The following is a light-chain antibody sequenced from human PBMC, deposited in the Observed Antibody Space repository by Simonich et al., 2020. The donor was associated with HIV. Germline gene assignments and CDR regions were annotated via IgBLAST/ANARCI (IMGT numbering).Light chain of an antibody. J-gene: IGKJ1*01. CDR1: RSVLYSYNNKNY. V-gene: IGKV4-1*01. CDR2: WAS. CDR3: QQYYSTPPT. Sequence: DIVMTQSPDSLAVSLGERATINCKSSRSVLYSYNNKNYLAWDPQKPGKPPKLLIYWASTRESVVPDRFSAIGSGTDFTLTISSLQAEDVAVYYCQQYYSTPPTFGQGTKVEIK.